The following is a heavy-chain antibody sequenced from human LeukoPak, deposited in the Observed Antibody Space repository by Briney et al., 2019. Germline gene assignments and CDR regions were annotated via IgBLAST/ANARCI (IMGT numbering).Heavy chain of an antibody. Sequence: GGSLRLSCAASGFTFRNSAMSWVRQAPGKGLEWVSAISDSGGNTYYAESVKGRFTISRDNSKNTLYLQMNSLRAEDTAVYYCASPIFGVIIMIGGVDYWGQGTLVTVSS. J-gene: IGHJ4*02. D-gene: IGHD3-3*01. CDR3: ASPIFGVIIMIGGVDY. V-gene: IGHV3-23*01. CDR2: ISDSGGNT. CDR1: GFTFRNSA.